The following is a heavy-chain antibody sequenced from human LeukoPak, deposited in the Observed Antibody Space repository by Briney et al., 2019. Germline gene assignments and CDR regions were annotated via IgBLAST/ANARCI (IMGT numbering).Heavy chain of an antibody. CDR3: ASGAVAGTGYYYYYMDV. Sequence: SETLSLTCTVSGGSISSGSYYWSWIRQPAGKGLEWIGRIYTSGSTNYNPSLKSRVTISVDTSKNQFSLELSSVTAADTAVYYCASGAVAGTGYYYYYMDVWGKGTTVTVSS. CDR1: GGSISSGSYY. J-gene: IGHJ6*03. V-gene: IGHV4-61*02. D-gene: IGHD6-19*01. CDR2: IYTSGST.